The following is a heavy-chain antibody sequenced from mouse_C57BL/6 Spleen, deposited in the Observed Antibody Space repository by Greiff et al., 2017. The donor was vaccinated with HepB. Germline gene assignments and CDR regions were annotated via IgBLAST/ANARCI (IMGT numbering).Heavy chain of an antibody. J-gene: IGHJ1*03. CDR3: ARRGLITNRHFDV. D-gene: IGHD1-1*01. CDR2: INPYNGGT. Sequence: EVQLQQSGPVLVKPGASVKMSCKASGYTFTDYYMNWVKQSHGKSLEWIGVINPYNGGTSYNQKFKGKATLTVDKSSSTAYMELNSLTSEDSAVYYGARRGLITNRHFDVWGTGTTVTVSS. CDR1: GYTFTDYY. V-gene: IGHV1-19*01.